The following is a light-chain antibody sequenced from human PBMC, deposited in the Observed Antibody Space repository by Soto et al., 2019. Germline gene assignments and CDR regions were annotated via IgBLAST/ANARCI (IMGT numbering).Light chain of an antibody. CDR3: QQRNNWPAIS. Sequence: EIVLTQSPATLSLSPGQRVTLFCRASQNVNNYLAWYQQKPGQAPRLLIYDASNRATGIPARFSGSGSGTDFTLNISSLEPEDFAVYYCQQRNNWPAISFGQGTRLEIK. V-gene: IGKV3-11*01. CDR2: DAS. J-gene: IGKJ5*01. CDR1: QNVNNY.